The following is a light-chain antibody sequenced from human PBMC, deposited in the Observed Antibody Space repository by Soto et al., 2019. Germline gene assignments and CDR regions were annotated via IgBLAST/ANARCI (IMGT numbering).Light chain of an antibody. CDR2: AAS. CDR3: QQSYTTPT. V-gene: IGKV1-39*01. Sequence: DIQMTQSPSSLSASVGDRVTITCRASEDISLYLNWYQHKPGKAPKLLIYAASSLQSGVPSRFSGSGSGTDFTLTISSLQSEDFASYFCQQSYTTPTFGQGTKLEIK. CDR1: EDISLY. J-gene: IGKJ2*01.